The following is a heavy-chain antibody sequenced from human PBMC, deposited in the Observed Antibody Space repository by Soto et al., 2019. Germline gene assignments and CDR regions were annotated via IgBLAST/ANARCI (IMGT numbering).Heavy chain of an antibody. CDR3: ARDADGSGGHDLDY. CDR2: IWYDGSNK. Sequence: QPGGSLRLSCAASGFNFSKYGMHWVRQAPGKGLEWVAVIWYDGSNKYYADSVKGRFTISRDNSKNMLFLQMNSLRADDTAVYICARDADGSGGHDLDYWGQGALVTVSS. V-gene: IGHV3-33*01. J-gene: IGHJ4*02. D-gene: IGHD5-12*01. CDR1: GFNFSKYG.